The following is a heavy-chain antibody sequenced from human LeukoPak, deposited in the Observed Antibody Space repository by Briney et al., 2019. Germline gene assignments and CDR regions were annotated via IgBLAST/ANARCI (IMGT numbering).Heavy chain of an antibody. D-gene: IGHD6-13*01. J-gene: IGHJ4*02. V-gene: IGHV4-61*02. CDR3: ASTGIAAAGSDY. Sequence: TLSLTCAVSGYSISSGSYYWSWIRQPAGKGQEWIGRIYTSGSTNYNPSLKSRVTISVDTSKNQFSLKLSSGTASDTAVYYCASTGIAAAGSDYWGQGTLVTVSS. CDR2: IYTSGST. CDR1: GYSISSGSYY.